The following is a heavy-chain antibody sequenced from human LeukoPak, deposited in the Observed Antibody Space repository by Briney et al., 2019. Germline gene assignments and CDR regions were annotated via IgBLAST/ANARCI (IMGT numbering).Heavy chain of an antibody. CDR1: GGSVSSGSYY. J-gene: IGHJ4*02. CDR3: ARKTTTNRTPFDY. Sequence: PSETLSLTCTVSGGSVSSGSYYWSWIRQPPGKGLEWIGYIYYSGSTNYNPSLKSRVTISVDTSKNQFSLKLSSVTAADTAVYYCARKTTTNRTPFDYWGQGTLVTVSS. CDR2: IYYSGST. D-gene: IGHD4-11*01. V-gene: IGHV4-61*01.